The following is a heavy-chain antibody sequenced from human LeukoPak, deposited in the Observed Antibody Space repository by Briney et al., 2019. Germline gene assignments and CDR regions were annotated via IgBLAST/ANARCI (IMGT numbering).Heavy chain of an antibody. CDR2: IYYSGST. Sequence: SETLSLTCTVSGGSISSYYWSWIRQPPGKGLEWIGYIYYSGSTNYNPSLKSRVTISVDTSKNQFSLKLSSVTAADTAVYYCARQDCSSTSCYKLDSWGQGTLVTVSS. CDR3: ARQDCSSTSCYKLDS. V-gene: IGHV4-59*08. J-gene: IGHJ5*01. D-gene: IGHD2-2*02. CDR1: GGSISSYY.